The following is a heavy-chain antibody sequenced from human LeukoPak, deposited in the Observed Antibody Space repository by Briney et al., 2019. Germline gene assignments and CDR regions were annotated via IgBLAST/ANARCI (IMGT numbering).Heavy chain of an antibody. CDR2: MYYSGST. D-gene: IGHD3-16*01. V-gene: IGHV4-39*07. CDR3: ARDPVGGSHPFDAFDI. Sequence: SETLSLTCTVSGGSISSSRYYWGWIRQPPGKGLEWIGSMYYSGSTYYNPSLKSRVTISVDTSKNQFSLQLNSVTPEDTAVYYCARDPVGGSHPFDAFDIWGQGTMVTVSS. CDR1: GGSISSSRYY. J-gene: IGHJ3*02.